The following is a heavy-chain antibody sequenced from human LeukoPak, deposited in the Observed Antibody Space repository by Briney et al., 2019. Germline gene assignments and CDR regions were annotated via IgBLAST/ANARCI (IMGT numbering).Heavy chain of an antibody. CDR2: IYTSGST. CDR1: GGSISSYY. Sequence: SETLSLTCTVSGGSISSYYWSWIRQSAGKGLEWIGRIYTSGSTNYNPSLKSRVAMSVDTPKNQFSLKLSSVTAADTAVYYCAREGVWGSYRYWGQGTLVTVSS. CDR3: AREGVWGSYRY. J-gene: IGHJ4*02. V-gene: IGHV4-4*07. D-gene: IGHD3-16*02.